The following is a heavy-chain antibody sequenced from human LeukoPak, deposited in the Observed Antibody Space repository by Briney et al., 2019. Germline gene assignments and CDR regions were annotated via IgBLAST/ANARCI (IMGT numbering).Heavy chain of an antibody. CDR3: AREGTAGTNLNWFDP. J-gene: IGHJ5*02. D-gene: IGHD1-1*01. Sequence: SETLSLTCTVSGDSVSRSSYYWTWIRQPPGKGLEWIGYIYYIGSTNFNPSLKSRVTISVDTSKNQFSLKLSSVTAADTAVYYCAREGTAGTNLNWFDPWGQGTLVTVSS. CDR1: GDSVSRSSYY. CDR2: IYYIGST. V-gene: IGHV4-61*01.